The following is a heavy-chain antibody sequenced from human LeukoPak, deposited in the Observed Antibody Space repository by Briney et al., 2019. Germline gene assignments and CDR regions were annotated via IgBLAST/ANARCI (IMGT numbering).Heavy chain of an antibody. J-gene: IGHJ4*02. CDR3: ARGWLQSNFDY. CDR2: TYYRSKWYN. Sequence: SQTLSLTCAISGDIFSSNSAGWNWIRQSPSRGLEWLVRTYYRSKWYNDYAVSVKSRITNNPDTSKNQFSLQMNSVTPEDTAVYFCARGWLQSNFDYWGQGTLVTVSS. V-gene: IGHV6-1*01. CDR1: GDIFSSNSAG. D-gene: IGHD5-24*01.